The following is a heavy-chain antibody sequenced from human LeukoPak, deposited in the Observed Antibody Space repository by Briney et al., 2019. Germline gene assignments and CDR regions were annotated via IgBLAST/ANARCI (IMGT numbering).Heavy chain of an antibody. CDR3: ARDPCSSTSCYTWWFDP. CDR1: GYSISSGYY. V-gene: IGHV4-38-2*02. Sequence: SETLSLTCTVSGYSISSGYYWGWIRQPPGKGLEWIGSIYHSGSTYYNPSLKSRVTISVDTPKNQFSLKLSSATAADTAVYYCARDPCSSTSCYTWWFDPWGQGTLVTVSS. CDR2: IYHSGST. J-gene: IGHJ5*02. D-gene: IGHD2-2*02.